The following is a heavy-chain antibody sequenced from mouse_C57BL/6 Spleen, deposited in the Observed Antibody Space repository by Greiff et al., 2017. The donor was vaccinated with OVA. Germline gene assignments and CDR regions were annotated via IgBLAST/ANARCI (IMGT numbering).Heavy chain of an antibody. CDR2: ISSGGDYI. CDR3: TRDPGYDYEREAWFAY. CDR1: GFTFSSYA. Sequence: VQLKESGEGLVKPGGSLKLSCAASGFTFSSYAMSWVRQTPETRLAWVAYISSGGDYIYYADTVKGRFTISRDNARNTLYLQMSSLKSEDTAMYYCTRDPGYDYEREAWFAYWGQGTLVTVSA. J-gene: IGHJ3*01. V-gene: IGHV5-9-1*02. D-gene: IGHD2-4*01.